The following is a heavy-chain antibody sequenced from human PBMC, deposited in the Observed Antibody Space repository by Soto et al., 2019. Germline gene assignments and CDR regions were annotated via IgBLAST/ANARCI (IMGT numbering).Heavy chain of an antibody. CDR2: ISAYNGNT. V-gene: IGHV1-18*01. J-gene: IGHJ4*02. CDR3: ARDRRHPEISRPQSEFDY. CDR1: GYTFAIYR. Sequence: AAATGSCKTSGYTFAIYRISCGIQAHGQGLDWMGWISAYNGNTNYAQKLQGRVTMTTDTSTSTAYMELRSLRSDDTAVYYCARDRRHPEISRPQSEFDYCGQRTLVTVSS. D-gene: IGHD2-15*01.